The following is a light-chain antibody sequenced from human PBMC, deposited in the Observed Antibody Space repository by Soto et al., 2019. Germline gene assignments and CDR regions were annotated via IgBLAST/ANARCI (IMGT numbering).Light chain of an antibody. V-gene: IGKV3-20*01. Sequence: EIVLTQSPGTLSLSPGERATLSCRASQSVSSSNLAWYQQTPCQAPRLLIYGASSRATGIPDRFSGSGSGTDFTLTIRRLEPEDFAVYYCQYGRSRLFTFGPGTTVDIK. CDR3: QYGRSRLFT. CDR1: QSVSSSN. CDR2: GAS. J-gene: IGKJ3*01.